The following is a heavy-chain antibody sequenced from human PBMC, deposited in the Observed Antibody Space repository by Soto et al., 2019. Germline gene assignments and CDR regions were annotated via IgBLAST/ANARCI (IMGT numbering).Heavy chain of an antibody. CDR3: ARDRGFVVRAPPVDY. J-gene: IGHJ4*02. V-gene: IGHV1-18*01. D-gene: IGHD3-10*01. CDR2: ISAYNGNT. CDR1: GCTFTSYG. Sequence: QVQLVQSGAEAKKPGASVKVSCKASGCTFTSYGISWVRQAPGQGLEWMGWISAYNGNTNYAQKLQGRVTMTTDTSTSTAYMELRSLRSDDTAVYYCARDRGFVVRAPPVDYWGQGTLVTVSS.